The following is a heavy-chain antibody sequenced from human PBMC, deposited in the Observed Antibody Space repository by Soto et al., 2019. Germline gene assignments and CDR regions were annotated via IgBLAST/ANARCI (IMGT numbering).Heavy chain of an antibody. Sequence: GESLTISCKGSGFNFATYWIGWVRQMPGKGLEWMGIIYPRDSDTIYSPSFQGQVTISADKSILTAYLQLSSLKASDTAIYYCARDSGSYRGSWFDPWGQGNLVTVSS. V-gene: IGHV5-51*01. CDR1: GFNFATYW. J-gene: IGHJ5*02. D-gene: IGHD1-26*01. CDR3: ARDSGSYRGSWFDP. CDR2: IYPRDSDT.